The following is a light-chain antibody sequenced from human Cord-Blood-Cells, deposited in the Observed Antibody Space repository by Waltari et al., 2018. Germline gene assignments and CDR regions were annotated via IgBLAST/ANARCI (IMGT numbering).Light chain of an antibody. CDR1: SSDVGGYNY. CDR2: DVS. Sequence: QSALTQPRSVSGSPGQSVTISCTGTSSDVGGYNYVSCYQPHPGKAPKLMICDVSKRPSGVTDRFSGSKSGIPASLTISVLQAEDEADYYCCSYAGSYTYVFGTGTKVTVL. V-gene: IGLV2-11*01. J-gene: IGLJ1*01. CDR3: CSYAGSYTYV.